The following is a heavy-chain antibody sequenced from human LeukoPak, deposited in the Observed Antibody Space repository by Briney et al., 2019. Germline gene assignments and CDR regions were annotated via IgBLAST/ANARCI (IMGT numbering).Heavy chain of an antibody. J-gene: IGHJ3*02. Sequence: PGGSLRLSCAASGFTFSSYAMHWVRQAPGKGLEWVAVISYDGSNKYYADSVKGRFTISRDNSKNTLYLQMNSLRAEDTAVYYCARDLILTGPHDAFDIWGQGTMVTVSS. D-gene: IGHD3-9*01. CDR3: ARDLILTGPHDAFDI. CDR1: GFTFSSYA. V-gene: IGHV3-30-3*01. CDR2: ISYDGSNK.